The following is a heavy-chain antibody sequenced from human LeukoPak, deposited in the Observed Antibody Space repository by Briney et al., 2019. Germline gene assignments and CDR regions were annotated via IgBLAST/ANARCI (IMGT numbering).Heavy chain of an antibody. D-gene: IGHD4-17*01. CDR3: AKGPMTTVTYFDY. CDR2: ISWNSGSI. V-gene: IGHV3-9*01. CDR1: GFTFDDYA. Sequence: GGSLRLSCAASGFTFDDYAMHWVRQAPGNGLEWVSGISWNSGSIGYADSVKGRFTISRDNAKNSLYLQMNSLRAEDTALYYCAKGPMTTVTYFDYWGQGTLVTVSS. J-gene: IGHJ4*02.